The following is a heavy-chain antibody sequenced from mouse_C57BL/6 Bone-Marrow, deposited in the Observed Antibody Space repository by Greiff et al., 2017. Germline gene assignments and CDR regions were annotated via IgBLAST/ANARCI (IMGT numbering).Heavy chain of an antibody. CDR3: ASAVLLRPGYFDV. CDR2: FDPEDGET. Sequence: EVMLVESGAELVKPGASVKLSCTASGFNIKDYYMHWVKQRTEQGLEWIGRFDPEDGETKYAPKFQGKATITAATSSHTAYLQPRRLTSEDTAVYYCASAVLLRPGYFDVWGTGTTVTVSS. CDR1: GFNIKDYY. V-gene: IGHV14-2*01. D-gene: IGHD1-1*01. J-gene: IGHJ1*03.